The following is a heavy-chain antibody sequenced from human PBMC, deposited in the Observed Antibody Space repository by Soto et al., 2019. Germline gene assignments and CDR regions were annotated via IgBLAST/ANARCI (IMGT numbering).Heavy chain of an antibody. CDR3: ARQYAPYTYGMDV. J-gene: IGHJ6*02. D-gene: IGHD3-16*01. CDR2: ISAYNGNT. V-gene: IGHV1-18*01. CDR1: GYTFTSYG. Sequence: ASVKVSCKASGYTFTSYGISWVRQAPGQGLEWMGWISAYNGNTNYAQKLQGRVTMTTDTSTNTAYLQWSSLRASHTATYYCARQYAPYTYGMDVWGQGTTVTVSS.